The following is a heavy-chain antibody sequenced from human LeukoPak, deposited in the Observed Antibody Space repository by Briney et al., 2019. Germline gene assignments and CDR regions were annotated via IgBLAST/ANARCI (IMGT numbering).Heavy chain of an antibody. Sequence: GGSLRLSCAASGFTFSSYSMNWVRQAPGKGLEWVSSISSSSSYIYYADSVKGRFTISRDNAKNSLYLQMSSLRAEDTAVYYCARVSSGWYVPYWGQGALVTVSS. CDR2: ISSSSSYI. V-gene: IGHV3-21*01. CDR1: GFTFSSYS. J-gene: IGHJ4*02. CDR3: ARVSSGWYVPY. D-gene: IGHD6-19*01.